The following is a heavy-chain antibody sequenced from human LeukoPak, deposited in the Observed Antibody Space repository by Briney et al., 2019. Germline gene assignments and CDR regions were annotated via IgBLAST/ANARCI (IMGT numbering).Heavy chain of an antibody. Sequence: GGSLRLSCAASGFTFSIYEMNWVRQAPGKELECVSYISSSGSTIYYADSVKGRFTISRDNDKNSLYLQMNSLRAADTAVYYCARDYYGSGSYGWYYMDVWGKGTTVTISS. V-gene: IGHV3-48*03. CDR2: ISSSGSTI. CDR3: ARDYYGSGSYGWYYMDV. D-gene: IGHD3-10*01. J-gene: IGHJ6*03. CDR1: GFTFSIYE.